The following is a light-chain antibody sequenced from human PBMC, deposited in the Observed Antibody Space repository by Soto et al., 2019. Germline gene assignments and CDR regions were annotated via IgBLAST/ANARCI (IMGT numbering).Light chain of an antibody. CDR2: AAT. CDR1: QSISPY. V-gene: IGKV1-39*01. J-gene: IGKJ2*01. Sequence: DIQMTQSPSSLSASVGDRVTITCRASQSISPYLSWYQQKSGKAPKLLIFAATSLQTGVPSRFSGSGSGTDFILTISSLQPEDFATYYCQQSFSTPPYTFGQGTKLEIK. CDR3: QQSFSTPPYT.